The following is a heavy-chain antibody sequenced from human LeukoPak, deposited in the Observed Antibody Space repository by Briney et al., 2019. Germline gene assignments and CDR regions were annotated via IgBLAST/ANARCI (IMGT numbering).Heavy chain of an antibody. V-gene: IGHV3-23*01. CDR2: IEYSGGSA. CDR1: GFTLSSYE. J-gene: IGHJ4*02. CDR3: ESGATTGSYPFDY. Sequence: GGSLRLSCIVSGFTLSSYEMSWIRQAPGKGLEWVASIEYSGGSAYYADSVKGRFTISRDNSKNTLYLQMNSLRAEDTAVYYCESGATTGSYPFDYWGQGTLVTVSS. D-gene: IGHD1-26*01.